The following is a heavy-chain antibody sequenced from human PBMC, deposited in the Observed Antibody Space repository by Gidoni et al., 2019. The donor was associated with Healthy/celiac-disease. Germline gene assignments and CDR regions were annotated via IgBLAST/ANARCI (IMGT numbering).Heavy chain of an antibody. D-gene: IGHD3-22*01. V-gene: IGHV3-21*01. Sequence: EVQLVESGGGRVKRGGSLRLSCAAPGFTVSSDSRNWVRQAQGKGLEWVSSISSSSSYMYYADTVKGRFTISRDNAKNSLYLQMNSLRAEDTAVYYCARDYYDRSGYYPLIGFDPWGQGTLVTVSS. CDR3: ARDYYDRSGYYPLIGFDP. J-gene: IGHJ5*02. CDR2: ISSSSSYM. CDR1: GFTVSSDS.